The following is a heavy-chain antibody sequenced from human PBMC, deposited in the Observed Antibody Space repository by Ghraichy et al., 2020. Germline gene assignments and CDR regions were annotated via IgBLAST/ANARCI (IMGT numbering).Heavy chain of an antibody. V-gene: IGHV3-30*18. CDR3: AKDRTPAVAVVVGWFDP. CDR1: GFTFSSYG. CDR2: ISYDGSNK. D-gene: IGHD6-19*01. Sequence: GGSLRLSCAASGFTFSSYGMHWVRQAPGKGLEWVAVISYDGSNKYYADSVKGRFTISRDNSKNTLYLQMNSLRAEDTAVYYCAKDRTPAVAVVVGWFDPWGQGTLVTVSS. J-gene: IGHJ5*02.